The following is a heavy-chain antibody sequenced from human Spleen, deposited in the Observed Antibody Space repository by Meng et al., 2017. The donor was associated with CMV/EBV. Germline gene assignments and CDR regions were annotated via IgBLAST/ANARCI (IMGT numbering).Heavy chain of an antibody. V-gene: IGHV3-21*01. CDR1: GFTLSAYN. D-gene: IGHD2-2*01. CDR2: ISSSGTYI. CDR3: TKVGTSTQTDFYYYAMDV. J-gene: IGHJ6*02. Sequence: GESLKISCAASGFTLSAYNMNWVRQALGKGLEWVSSISSSGTYIYYADSVKGRFTISRDLSKSTLYLQMDSLRAEDTAVYYCTKVGTSTQTDFYYYAMDVWGQGTTVTVSS.